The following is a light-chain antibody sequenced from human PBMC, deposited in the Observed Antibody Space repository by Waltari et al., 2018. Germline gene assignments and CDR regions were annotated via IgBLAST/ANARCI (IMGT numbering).Light chain of an antibody. CDR3: QQYNSFSFT. Sequence: QMTQSPSSLSASVGDRVTITCRASQGISRWLAWYQQKPGKAPNLLMYAASSLQSGVPSRFSGSGSGTDFTLTISSLQPDDFATYYCQQYNSFSFTFGPGTKVDI. J-gene: IGKJ3*01. CDR2: AAS. CDR1: QGISRW. V-gene: IGKV1D-16*01.